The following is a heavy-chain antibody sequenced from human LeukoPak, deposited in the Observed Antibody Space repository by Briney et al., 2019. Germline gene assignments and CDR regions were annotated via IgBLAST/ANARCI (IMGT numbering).Heavy chain of an antibody. V-gene: IGHV3-48*01. J-gene: IGHJ3*02. Sequence: GGSLRLSFAASGFTFSSYSMNWVRQAPGKGLEWVSYISSSSSTIYYADSVTGRFTISRENGQNSLYLQSNSLRAEDAAAYFYASSGYANAFDIWGQGTMVTVSS. CDR1: GFTFSSYS. CDR3: ASSGYANAFDI. CDR2: ISSSSSTI. D-gene: IGHD3-22*01.